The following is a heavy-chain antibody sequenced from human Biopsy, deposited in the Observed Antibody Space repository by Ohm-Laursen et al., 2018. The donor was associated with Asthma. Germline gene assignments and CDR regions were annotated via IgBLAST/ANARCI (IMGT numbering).Heavy chain of an antibody. CDR3: ARIKIRIGAGTDRYFDL. CDR1: GGTFSSNS. J-gene: IGHJ2*01. V-gene: IGHV1-2*06. CDR2: INPASGST. Sequence: SVKVSCKASGGTFSSNSINWVRQAPGQGLEWMGRINPASGSTNFAQKFQGRLTMTRDTSVNTAFMVLSRLRSDDTAVYYCARIKIRIGAGTDRYFDLWGRGTLVTVSS. D-gene: IGHD3-16*01.